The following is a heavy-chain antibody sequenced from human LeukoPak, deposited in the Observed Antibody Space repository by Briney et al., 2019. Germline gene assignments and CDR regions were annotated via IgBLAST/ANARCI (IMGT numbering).Heavy chain of an antibody. CDR2: IFYSGNT. V-gene: IGHV4-39*01. D-gene: IGHD6-19*01. CDR3: ARYSSDWRRFDY. J-gene: IGHJ4*02. CDR1: GGSISSGSYY. Sequence: SSETLSLTCTVSGGSISSGSYYWGWIRQPPGKGLEWIGSIFYSGNTYNNPSLKSRVTLSVDTPKNQFSLKMRSVTAADTAVFYCARYSSDWRRFDYWGQGTLVTVSS.